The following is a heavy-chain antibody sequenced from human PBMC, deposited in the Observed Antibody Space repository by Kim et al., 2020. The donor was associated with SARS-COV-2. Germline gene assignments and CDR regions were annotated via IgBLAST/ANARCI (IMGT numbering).Heavy chain of an antibody. V-gene: IGHV5-51*01. CDR2: IYPGDSDT. Sequence: GESLKISCKGSGYSFTSYWIGWVRQMPGKGLEWMGIIYPGDSDTRYSPSFQGQVTISADKSISTAYLQWSSLKASDTAMYYCAVSYGSGSYYNYWFDPWGQGTLVTVSS. CDR3: AVSYGSGSYYNYWFDP. CDR1: GYSFTSYW. D-gene: IGHD3-10*01. J-gene: IGHJ5*02.